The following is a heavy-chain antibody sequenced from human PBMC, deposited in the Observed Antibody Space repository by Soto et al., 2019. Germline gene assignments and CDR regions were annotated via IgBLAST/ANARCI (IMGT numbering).Heavy chain of an antibody. Sequence: GGSLRLSCAASGFTFSNHAMTWVRQAPGKGLEWVSHISGSGGVTQFADSVKGRLTISRDNSKNTVSLQMNSLRAEDTAVYYCARSRGDYNSHAFDIWGQGTMVTVS. V-gene: IGHV3-23*01. CDR2: ISGSGGVT. J-gene: IGHJ3*02. CDR1: GFTFSNHA. CDR3: ARSRGDYNSHAFDI. D-gene: IGHD4-17*01.